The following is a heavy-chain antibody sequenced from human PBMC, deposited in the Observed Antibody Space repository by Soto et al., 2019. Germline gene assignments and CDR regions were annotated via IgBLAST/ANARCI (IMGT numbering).Heavy chain of an antibody. V-gene: IGHV1-3*01. CDR1: GYTFTSYA. D-gene: IGHD2-21*02. CDR2: INAGNGNT. CDR3: AREVVTAIPTNCFDP. J-gene: IGHJ5*02. Sequence: GASVKVSCKASGYTFTSYAMHWVRQAPGQRLEWMGWINAGNGNTKYSQKFQGRVTITRDTSASTAYMELSSLRSEDTAVYYCAREVVTAIPTNCFDPWGQGTLVTVSS.